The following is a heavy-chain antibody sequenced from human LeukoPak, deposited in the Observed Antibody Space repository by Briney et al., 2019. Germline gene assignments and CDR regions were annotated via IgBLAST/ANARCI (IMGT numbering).Heavy chain of an antibody. CDR1: GGSFSGYY. J-gene: IGHJ6*02. V-gene: IGHV4-34*01. Sequence: SETLSLTCAVYGGSFSGYYWSWIRRPPGKGLEWIGEINHSGSTNYNPSLKSRVTISVDTSKNQFSLKLSSVTAADTAVYYCARRRGGGILTGYYTVPYYYGMDVWGQGTTVTVSS. CDR3: ARRRGGGILTGYYTVPYYYGMDV. D-gene: IGHD3-9*01. CDR2: INHSGST.